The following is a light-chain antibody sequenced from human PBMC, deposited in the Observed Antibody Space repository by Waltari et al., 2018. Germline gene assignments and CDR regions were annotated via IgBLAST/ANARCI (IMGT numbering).Light chain of an antibody. CDR3: QTWGPGIRV. CDR1: SGHTNYA. CDR2: ITRDGSH. Sequence: QLVLTQSPSASASLGASVKLTCTLSSGHTNYAIAWHQQQPLKGPRFLMKITRDGSHNKGDGSPDRFSFSISGADRYLTISGLQSEDEADDYCQTWGPGIRVFGGGTKVTVL. V-gene: IGLV4-69*01. J-gene: IGLJ3*02.